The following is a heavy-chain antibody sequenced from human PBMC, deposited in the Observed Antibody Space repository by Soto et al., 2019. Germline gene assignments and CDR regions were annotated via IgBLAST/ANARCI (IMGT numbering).Heavy chain of an antibody. CDR3: ARYCNNSDWRHLYYFDY. CDR1: GASVTNGSYY. V-gene: IGHV4-61*01. D-gene: IGHD2-8*01. J-gene: IGHJ4*02. Sequence: PPETLSLTCTVSGASVTNGSYYWGWIRQHPGKGLEWIGNVYLTGTTIYNPSLKSRVTRSVDTYKHQFFLKLSSVTAADTAVYYCARYCNNSDWRHLYYFDYWGLGTLVTVS. CDR2: VYLTGTT.